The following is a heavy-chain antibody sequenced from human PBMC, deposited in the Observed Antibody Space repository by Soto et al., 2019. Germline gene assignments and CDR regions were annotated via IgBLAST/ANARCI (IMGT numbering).Heavy chain of an antibody. V-gene: IGHV4-31*03. CDR3: ARDAPEVAPY. CDR2: INYRGTT. CDR1: GGPIINGDTY. J-gene: IGHJ4*01. D-gene: IGHD2-15*01. Sequence: QVQLQESGPGLVKPSQTLSLTCTVSGGPIINGDTYLNWIRQHPEKGLEWMGYINYRGTTNYNPALKSRILISIDTSKNQFSLSLASVTAADTAVYYFARDAPEVAPYCGHGTLVTVSS.